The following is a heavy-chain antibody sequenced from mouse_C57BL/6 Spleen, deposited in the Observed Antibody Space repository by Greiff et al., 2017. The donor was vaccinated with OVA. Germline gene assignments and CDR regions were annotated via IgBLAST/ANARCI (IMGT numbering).Heavy chain of an antibody. CDR1: GYAFSSYW. J-gene: IGHJ2*01. D-gene: IGHD1-1*01. Sequence: QVQLQQSGAELVKPGASVKISCKASGYAFSSYWMNWVKQRPGKGLEWIGQIYPGDGDTNYNGKFKGKATLTADKSSSTAYMQLSSLTSEDSAVYFCARQLRTGIYYFDYWGQGTTLTVSS. CDR3: ARQLRTGIYYFDY. CDR2: IYPGDGDT. V-gene: IGHV1-80*01.